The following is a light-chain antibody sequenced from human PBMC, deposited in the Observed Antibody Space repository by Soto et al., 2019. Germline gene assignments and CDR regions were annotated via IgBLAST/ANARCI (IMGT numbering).Light chain of an antibody. J-gene: IGKJ5*01. CDR2: DAS. V-gene: IGKV1D-13*01. CDR3: QQFKNYPIT. CDR1: QGISSA. Sequence: AIQLTQSPASLSASVGDIVTITCRASQGISSALAWYQHKVGHSPKLLIYDASGLERGVPTRFSGSGSGTDFTLTISSLQPEDFATYYCQQFKNYPITFGQVTRLEI.